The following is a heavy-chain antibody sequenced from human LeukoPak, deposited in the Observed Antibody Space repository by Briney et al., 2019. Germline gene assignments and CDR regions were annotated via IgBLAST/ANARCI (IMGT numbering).Heavy chain of an antibody. Sequence: PSETLSLTCAVYGGFFSGYYWSWIRQPPGKGLEWIGEINHSGSTNYNPSLKSRVTISVDTSKNQFSLKLSSVTAADTAVYYCARGSGTVAYWGQGTLVTVSS. J-gene: IGHJ4*02. D-gene: IGHD4-11*01. CDR1: GGFFSGYY. CDR2: INHSGST. CDR3: ARGSGTVAY. V-gene: IGHV4-34*01.